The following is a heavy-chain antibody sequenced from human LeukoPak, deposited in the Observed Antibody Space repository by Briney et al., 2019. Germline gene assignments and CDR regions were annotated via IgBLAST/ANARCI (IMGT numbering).Heavy chain of an antibody. CDR1: GFTFSSYD. J-gene: IGHJ4*02. CDR2: IKEDGSDK. Sequence: GGSLRLSCAASGFTFSSYDMTWVRQAPGRGLEWVANIKEDGSDKNYVESMKGRYTISRDNAQNSLYLQMNRLGVEDTAVYYCAKSDTAMVLHVDYWGQGTLVTVSS. D-gene: IGHD5-18*01. V-gene: IGHV3-7*01. CDR3: AKSDTAMVLHVDY.